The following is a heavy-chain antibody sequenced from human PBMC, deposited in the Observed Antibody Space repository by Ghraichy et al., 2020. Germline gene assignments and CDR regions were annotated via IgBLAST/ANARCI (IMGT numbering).Heavy chain of an antibody. CDR2: IYYSGST. J-gene: IGHJ4*02. D-gene: IGHD3-22*01. V-gene: IGHV4-39*07. Sequence: SQTLSLTCTVSGGSISSSSYYWGWIRQPPGKGLEWIGSIYYSGSTYYNPSLKSRVTISVDTSKNQFSLKLSSVTAADTAVYYCASLYYYDSSGYVDYWGQGTLVTVSS. CDR1: GGSISSSSYY. CDR3: ASLYYYDSSGYVDY.